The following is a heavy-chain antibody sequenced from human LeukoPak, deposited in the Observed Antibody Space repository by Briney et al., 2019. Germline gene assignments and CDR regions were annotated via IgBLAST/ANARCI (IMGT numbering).Heavy chain of an antibody. CDR2: INDSGST. V-gene: IGHV4-34*01. CDR3: ARGPYGFDLYFDY. CDR1: GGSFSGYH. Sequence: SETLSLTCAVYGGSFSGYHWTWIRQPPGKGLEWIREINDSGSTNYNPSVKSRVTISVDTSKDQFSLNLRSVTAADTAVYYCARGPYGFDLYFDYWDQGALVTVSS. D-gene: IGHD3-9*01. J-gene: IGHJ4*02.